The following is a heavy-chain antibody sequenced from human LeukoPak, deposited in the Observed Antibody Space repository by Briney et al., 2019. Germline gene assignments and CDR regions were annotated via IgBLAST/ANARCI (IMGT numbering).Heavy chain of an antibody. CDR3: ARDLYSETVTPAPNTARGYYYYGMDV. V-gene: IGHV1-2*02. D-gene: IGHD5-18*01. CDR1: GYTFTGYY. Sequence: ASVKVSCKASGYTFTGYYMHWVRQAPGQGLEWMGWINPNSGGTNYAQKFQGRVTMTRDTSISTAYMELSRLRSDDTAVYYCARDLYSETVTPAPNTARGYYYYGMDVWGQGTTVTVSS. CDR2: INPNSGGT. J-gene: IGHJ6*02.